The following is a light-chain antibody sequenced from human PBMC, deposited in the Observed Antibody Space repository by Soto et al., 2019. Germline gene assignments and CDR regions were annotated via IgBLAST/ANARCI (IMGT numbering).Light chain of an antibody. J-gene: IGLJ1*01. Sequence: QSVLTQPPSASGTPGQRVTIACSGSSSNIGSYYVSWYQQLPGTAPKLLIYRNNQRPSGVPARFSGSKSGTSASLAISGLRSDDEADYYCAAWDDSLSGYVFGTGTKLTVL. V-gene: IGLV1-47*01. CDR2: RNN. CDR1: SSNIGSYY. CDR3: AAWDDSLSGYV.